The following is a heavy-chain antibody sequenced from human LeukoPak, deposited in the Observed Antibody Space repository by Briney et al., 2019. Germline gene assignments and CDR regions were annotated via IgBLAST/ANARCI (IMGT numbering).Heavy chain of an antibody. D-gene: IGHD3-10*02. CDR1: GFTFSSSW. Sequence: GGSLRLSCAASGFTFSSSWMTWVRQAPGKGLEWVASINQDGGEIHYVDSVKGRFTISRDNAKNSLYLQMNSLRAEDTAVYYCAELGITMIGGVWGKGTTVTISS. V-gene: IGHV3-7*01. J-gene: IGHJ6*04. CDR2: INQDGGEI. CDR3: AELGITMIGGV.